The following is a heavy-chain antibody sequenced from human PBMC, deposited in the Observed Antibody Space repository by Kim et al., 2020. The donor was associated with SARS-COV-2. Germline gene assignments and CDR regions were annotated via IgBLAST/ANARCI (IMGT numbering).Heavy chain of an antibody. D-gene: IGHD6-6*01. CDR3: GRGNLYSSSSPFDY. Sequence: NKYAGDSVKGRFTISRDNSNNPLYLQMTSLRAEDTAVYYCGRGNLYSSSSPFDYWGQGTLVTVAS. CDR2: NK. V-gene: IGHV3-30*01. J-gene: IGHJ4*02.